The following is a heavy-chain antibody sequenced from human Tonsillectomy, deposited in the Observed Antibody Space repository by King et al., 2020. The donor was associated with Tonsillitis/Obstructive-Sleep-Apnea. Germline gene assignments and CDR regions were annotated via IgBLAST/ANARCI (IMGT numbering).Heavy chain of an antibody. CDR2: ISYDGSNK. V-gene: IGHV3-30*04. D-gene: IGHD3-22*01. CDR1: GFTFSSYA. CDR3: ASSGSSGYYYVSYYFDY. Sequence: VQLVESGGGVVQPGRSLRLSCAASGFTFSSYAMHWVRQAPGKGLEWVAVISYDGSNKYYADSVKGRFTISRDNSKNTLYLQMNSLRAEDTAVYYCASSGSSGYYYVSYYFDYWGQGTLGTVSS. J-gene: IGHJ4*02.